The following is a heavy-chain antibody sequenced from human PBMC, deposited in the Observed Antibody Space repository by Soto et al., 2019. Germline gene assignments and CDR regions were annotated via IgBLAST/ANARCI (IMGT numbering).Heavy chain of an antibody. CDR3: ASRGGIQLWFRY. V-gene: IGHV4-4*03. CDR2: IYHSGST. CDR1: GGSISSSNW. Sequence: NLRRTLSLTCAVSGGSISSSNWWSWVRQPPGKGLEWIGEIYHSGSTNYNPSLKSRVTISVDKSKNQFSLKLSSVTAADTAVYYCASRGGIQLWFRYWGQGTLVTVSS. D-gene: IGHD5-18*01. J-gene: IGHJ4*02.